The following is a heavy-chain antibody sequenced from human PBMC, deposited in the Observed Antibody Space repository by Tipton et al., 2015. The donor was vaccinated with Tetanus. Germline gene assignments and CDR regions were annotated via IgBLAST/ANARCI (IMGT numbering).Heavy chain of an antibody. CDR2: ISDSGLS. J-gene: IGHJ4*02. CDR3: TRANHEFPKKGPFDS. V-gene: IGHV4-61*08. CDR1: GASLRSGDYN. Sequence: TLSLTCSVSGASLRSGDYNWSWIRQPPGKGLEWLAYISDSGLSNSNYFLKSRITISRDTSRNQFSLKLTSVTAADTAVYYCTRANHEFPKKGPFDSWGQGPLVIFS. D-gene: IGHD3-10*01.